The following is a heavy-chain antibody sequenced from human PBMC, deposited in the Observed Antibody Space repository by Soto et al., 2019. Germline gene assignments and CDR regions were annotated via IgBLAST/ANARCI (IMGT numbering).Heavy chain of an antibody. Sequence: SETLSLTCPVSGGSISRYYWSWIRQPPGKGLEWIGYIYYSGSTNYNPSLKSRVTISVDTSKNQFSLKLSSVTAADTAVYYCAREGEQLVLDYWGQGTLVTVSS. J-gene: IGHJ4*02. CDR3: AREGEQLVLDY. V-gene: IGHV4-59*01. D-gene: IGHD6-13*01. CDR2: IYYSGST. CDR1: GGSISRYY.